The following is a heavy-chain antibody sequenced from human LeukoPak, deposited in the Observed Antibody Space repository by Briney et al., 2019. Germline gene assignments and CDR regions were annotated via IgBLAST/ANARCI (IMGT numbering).Heavy chain of an antibody. CDR2: IGIAGDT. CDR1: GFTFSSYD. J-gene: IGHJ4*02. Sequence: GGSLRLPCAASGFTFSSYDIHWVRQVTGKGLEWVSAIGIAGDTYYLDSVKGRFTISRDNSKNSLFVQMNSLRAEDTAVYFCAKSRSGSANWALQIFDNWGQGTLVTVSS. D-gene: IGHD1-1*01. V-gene: IGHV3-13*01. CDR3: AKSRSGSANWALQIFDN.